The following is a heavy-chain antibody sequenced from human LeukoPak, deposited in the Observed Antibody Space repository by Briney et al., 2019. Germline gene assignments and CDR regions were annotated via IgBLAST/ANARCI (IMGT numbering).Heavy chain of an antibody. CDR2: ISSNGGDT. Sequence: GGSLRLSCSASGFTFSTYAMRWVRQAPGEGLEYVSAISSNGGDTYYADSVQGRFTISRDNSKNTLYLQMNSLRAEDTAVYYCAKAPYSGSDPDAFDIWGQGTMVTVSS. CDR3: AKAPYSGSDPDAFDI. D-gene: IGHD1-26*01. J-gene: IGHJ3*02. CDR1: GFTFSTYA. V-gene: IGHV3-64*04.